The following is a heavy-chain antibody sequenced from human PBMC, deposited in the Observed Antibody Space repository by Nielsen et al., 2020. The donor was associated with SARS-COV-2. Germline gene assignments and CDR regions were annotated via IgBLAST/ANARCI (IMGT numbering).Heavy chain of an antibody. CDR1: GFTFSDYY. V-gene: IGHV3-11*01. D-gene: IGHD7-27*01. J-gene: IGHJ5*02. CDR3: ARTDPGVPT. CDR2: ISGRGDII. Sequence: GESLKISCVASGFTFSDYYMTWIRQAPGKGLEWVSYISGRGDIIFYTDSVEGRFTISRDNAKNSLYLQMNSLRAEDTAVYYCARTDPGVPTWGQGTLVTFSS.